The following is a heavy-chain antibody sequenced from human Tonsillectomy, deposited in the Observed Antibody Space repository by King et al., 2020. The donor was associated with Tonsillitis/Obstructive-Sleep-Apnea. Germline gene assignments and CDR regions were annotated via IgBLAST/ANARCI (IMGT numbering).Heavy chain of an antibody. Sequence: QLVQSGGGLVQPGGSLRLSCSASGFTFSSYAMHWVRQAPGKGLEYVSAISSNGDITYYADSVKGRFTISRDNSKNTVYFRMSSLRAEDTAVYYCVKGYSSGWFGPNYFDYWGQGTLVTVSS. CDR1: GFTFSSYA. D-gene: IGHD6-19*01. CDR3: VKGYSSGWFGPNYFDY. J-gene: IGHJ4*02. V-gene: IGHV3-64D*06. CDR2: ISSNGDIT.